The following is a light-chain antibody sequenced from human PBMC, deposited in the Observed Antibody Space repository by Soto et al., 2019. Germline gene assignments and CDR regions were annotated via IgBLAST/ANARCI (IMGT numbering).Light chain of an antibody. Sequence: DIQMTQSPSTLSASVGDRVTITCRASQSINSRLAWYQQRPGKAPDLLIYDASTLQSGVPSRFSGSGSGTEFTLAVSSLQPYDFATYSCQQYYTYSRTFGQGTKVGIK. CDR2: DAS. CDR3: QQYYTYSRT. CDR1: QSINSR. J-gene: IGKJ1*01. V-gene: IGKV1-5*01.